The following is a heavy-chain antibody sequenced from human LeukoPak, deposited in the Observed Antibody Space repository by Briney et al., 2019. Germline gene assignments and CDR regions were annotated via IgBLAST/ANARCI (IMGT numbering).Heavy chain of an antibody. V-gene: IGHV1-2*02. J-gene: IGHJ6*03. Sequence: GASVKVSCKASGYTFTSYAMNWVRQAPGQGLEWMGWINPNINGTNYAQKFQGRVTMTRDTSISTAYMELSRLRSDDTAVYYCARGSKSGSYYNYYYYMDVWGKGTTVTVSS. D-gene: IGHD1-26*01. CDR2: INPNINGT. CDR1: GYTFTSYA. CDR3: ARGSKSGSYYNYYYYMDV.